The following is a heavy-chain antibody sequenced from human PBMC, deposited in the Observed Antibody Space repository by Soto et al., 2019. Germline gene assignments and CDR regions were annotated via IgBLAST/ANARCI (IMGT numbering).Heavy chain of an antibody. CDR1: GFTFGSYW. CDR2: INSDGSST. V-gene: IGHV3-74*01. CDR3: ARYRGSGNYNDY. Sequence: GGSLRLSCAASGFTFGSYWIHWVRQAPGKGLVWVSRINSDGSSTSYADFVKGRFTISRDNAKNTLHLQMNSLRDEDTAVYFCARYRGSGNYNDYWGQGTLVTVSS. J-gene: IGHJ4*02. D-gene: IGHD3-10*01.